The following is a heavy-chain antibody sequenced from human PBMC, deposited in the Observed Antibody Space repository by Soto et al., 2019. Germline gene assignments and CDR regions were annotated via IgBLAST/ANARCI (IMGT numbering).Heavy chain of an antibody. V-gene: IGHV4-30-4*01. CDR2: ISSTGNT. Sequence: HVQLQESGPGLVKPSQTLSLTCTVSGASITSGDYWWSWIRQPPGKGLEWIGYISSTGNTYYNPSLKSRVTISGDTSKNQFSLKLTSVTAADTAAYYCANYGTQTAFDPWGQGTLVTVSS. CDR1: GASITSGDYW. D-gene: IGHD2-21*02. CDR3: ANYGTQTAFDP. J-gene: IGHJ5*02.